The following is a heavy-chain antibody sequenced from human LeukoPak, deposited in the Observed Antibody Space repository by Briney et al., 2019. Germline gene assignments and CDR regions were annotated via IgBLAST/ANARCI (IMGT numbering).Heavy chain of an antibody. D-gene: IGHD2-2*01. Sequence: GRSLRLSCAASGFTFSSYAMHWVRQAPGKGLEWVAVISYDGSNKYYADSVKGRFTISRDNSKNTLYLQMNSLRAEDTAVYYCAKPPCSSTSCRYFQHWGQGTLVTVSS. CDR2: ISYDGSNK. CDR3: AKPPCSSTSCRYFQH. CDR1: GFTFSSYA. V-gene: IGHV3-30-3*02. J-gene: IGHJ1*01.